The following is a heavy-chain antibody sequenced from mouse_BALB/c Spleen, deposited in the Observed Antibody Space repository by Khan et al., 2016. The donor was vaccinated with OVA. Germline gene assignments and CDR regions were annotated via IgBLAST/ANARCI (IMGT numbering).Heavy chain of an antibody. J-gene: IGHJ1*01. CDR3: ASNGNYWYVDV. CDR2: INTYTGEP. V-gene: IGHV9-1*02. D-gene: IGHD2-1*01. Sequence: QVQLQQSGPELKKPGETVKISCKASGYTFTNYGMNWVKQAPGKGLKWMGWINTYTGEPTYAADFKGRFAFSFESSASTAYLQINNLKKEDQATYFCASNGNYWYVDVWGAGTTVTVSS. CDR1: GYTFTNYG.